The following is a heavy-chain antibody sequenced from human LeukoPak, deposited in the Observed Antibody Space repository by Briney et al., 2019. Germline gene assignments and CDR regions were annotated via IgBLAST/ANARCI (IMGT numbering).Heavy chain of an antibody. CDR3: ARVMVRGVIIRVFDP. V-gene: IGHV1-2*02. CDR1: GYTFTGYY. CDR2: INPNSGGT. D-gene: IGHD3-10*01. J-gene: IGHJ5*02. Sequence: ASVKVSCKASGYTFTGYYMHWVRQAPGQGLEWMGWINPNSGGTNYAQKFQGRVTMTRDTSISTAYMELSRLRSDDTAVYYCARVMVRGVIIRVFDPWGQGTLVTVSS.